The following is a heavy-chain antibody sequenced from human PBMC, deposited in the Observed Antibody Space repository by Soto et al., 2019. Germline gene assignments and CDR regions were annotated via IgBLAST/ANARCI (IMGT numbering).Heavy chain of an antibody. CDR3: ARDRYRSGGDSYYYYYGMDG. D-gene: IGHD6-19*01. J-gene: IGHJ6*02. CDR1: GFTFSTSA. V-gene: IGHV1-58*01. Sequence: WASVKVSCKTSGFTFSTSAVHWVRQARGHRLQWIGWIDVGSGNANYAQMLQERVTISRDMSTSTAYMELSSLRSEDTAVYYCARDRYRSGGDSYYYYYGMDGWGQGTTVTV. CDR2: IDVGSGNA.